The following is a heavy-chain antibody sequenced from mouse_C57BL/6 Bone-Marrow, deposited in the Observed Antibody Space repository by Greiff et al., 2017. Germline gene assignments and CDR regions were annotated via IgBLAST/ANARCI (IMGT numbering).Heavy chain of an antibody. Sequence: VQLQQSGPGLVQPSQSLSITCTVSGFPLPSHGVHWVRQSPGKGLEWLGVIWRGGSTDDNAAFMSRLSLTTDNSKCQVFFKMNNLQAVDSAIYYSAKDGYYLFAYWGQGTLVTVSA. J-gene: IGHJ3*01. CDR1: GFPLPSHG. CDR3: AKDGYYLFAY. V-gene: IGHV2-5*01. D-gene: IGHD2-3*01. CDR2: IWRGGST.